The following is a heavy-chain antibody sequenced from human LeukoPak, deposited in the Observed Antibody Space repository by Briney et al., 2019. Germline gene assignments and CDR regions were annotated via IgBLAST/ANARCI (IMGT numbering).Heavy chain of an antibody. V-gene: IGHV3-20*04. J-gene: IGHJ6*03. Sequence: GGSLRLSCAASGFTLDDHGMSWVRQTPEKGLEWVSGINWNGGSIDYADSVKGRFTISRDNAKNSLYLQMNSLRAEDTALYYCARGAGSGYFFYMDVWGKGTTVTVSS. CDR3: ARGAGSGYFFYMDV. CDR1: GFTLDDHG. D-gene: IGHD3-22*01. CDR2: INWNGGSI.